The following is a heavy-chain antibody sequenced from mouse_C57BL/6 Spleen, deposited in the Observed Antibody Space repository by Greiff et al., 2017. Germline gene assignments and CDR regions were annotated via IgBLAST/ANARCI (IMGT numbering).Heavy chain of an antibody. CDR1: GFTFSSYG. CDR3: ARDYGSSSYYFDY. J-gene: IGHJ2*01. D-gene: IGHD1-1*01. CDR2: ISSGGSYT. V-gene: IGHV5-6*01. Sequence: EVNVVESGGDLVKPGGSLKLSCAASGFTFSSYGMSWVRQTPDKRLEWVATISSGGSYTYYPDSVKGRFTISRDNAKNTLYLQMSSLKSEDTAMYYCARDYGSSSYYFDYWGQGTTLTVSS.